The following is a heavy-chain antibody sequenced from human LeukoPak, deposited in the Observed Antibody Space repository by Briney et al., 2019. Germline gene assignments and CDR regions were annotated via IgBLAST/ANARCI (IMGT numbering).Heavy chain of an antibody. CDR3: ARDQRGYCSSTSCYDAFDI. J-gene: IGHJ3*02. V-gene: IGHV3-48*03. CDR2: ISSSGSTI. CDR1: GFTFSSYE. D-gene: IGHD2-2*01. Sequence: GGSLRLSCAASGFTFSSYEMNWVRQAPGKGLEWVSYISSSGSTIYYADSVKGRFTISRDNAKNSLYLQMDSLRAEDTAVYYCARDQRGYCSSTSCYDAFDIWGQGTMVTVSS.